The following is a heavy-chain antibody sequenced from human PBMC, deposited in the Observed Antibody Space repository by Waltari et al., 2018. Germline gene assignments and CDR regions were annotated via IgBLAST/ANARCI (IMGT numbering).Heavy chain of an antibody. D-gene: IGHD2-15*01. CDR2: INPNRGGT. CDR1: GYTFTGYY. CDR3: ARDSYCSGGSCYSEYWFDP. J-gene: IGHJ5*02. Sequence: QVQLVQSGAEVKKPGASVKVSCKASGYTFTGYYMHWVRQAPGQGLEWMGRINPNRGGTNYAQKFQGRVTMTRDTSISTAYMELSRLRSDDTAVYYCARDSYCSGGSCYSEYWFDPWGQGTLVTVSS. V-gene: IGHV1-2*06.